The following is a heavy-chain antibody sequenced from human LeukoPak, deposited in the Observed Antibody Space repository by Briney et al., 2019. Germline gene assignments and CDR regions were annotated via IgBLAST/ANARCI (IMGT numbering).Heavy chain of an antibody. D-gene: IGHD4-23*01. CDR3: VKDRNSRDLDSLDI. V-gene: IGHV3-9*01. CDR1: GFTFSSHA. J-gene: IGHJ3*02. Sequence: PGGSLRLSCAASGFTFSSHAMHWVRQAPGKGLEWVSGIVWDSGSVDYADSVKGRFTISRDNAKNSLYLQLNSLSVEDTAFYYCVKDRNSRDLDSLDIWGQGTMVTVSS. CDR2: IVWDSGSV.